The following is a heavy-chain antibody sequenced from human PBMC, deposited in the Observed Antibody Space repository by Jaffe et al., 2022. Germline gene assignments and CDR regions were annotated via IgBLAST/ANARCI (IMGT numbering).Heavy chain of an antibody. D-gene: IGHD6-19*01. J-gene: IGHJ5*02. Sequence: QVQLVQSGAEVKKPGSSVKVSCKASGGTFSSYAISWVRQAPGQGLEWMGGIIPIFGTANYAQKFQGRVTITADESTSTAYMELSSLRSEDTAVYYCARESFGDRIAVAGLEPAWFDPWGQGTLVTVSS. CDR2: IIPIFGTA. CDR3: ARESFGDRIAVAGLEPAWFDP. V-gene: IGHV1-69*01. CDR1: GGTFSSYA.